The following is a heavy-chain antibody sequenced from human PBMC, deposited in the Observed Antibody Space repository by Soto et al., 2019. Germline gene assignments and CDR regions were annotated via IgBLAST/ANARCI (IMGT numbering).Heavy chain of an antibody. V-gene: IGHV4-59*01. CDR2: VYNSGST. CDR1: GGSISSNY. Sequence: SETLSLTCTVSGGSISSNYWTWIRQPPGKGLEWIGYVYNSGSTNYNPSLKSRVTTSEDTSKSQFSLKVNSMTAADTAVYYCARYRREAVAGYTLDNWGQGILVTVSS. D-gene: IGHD6-13*01. J-gene: IGHJ4*02. CDR3: ARYRREAVAGYTLDN.